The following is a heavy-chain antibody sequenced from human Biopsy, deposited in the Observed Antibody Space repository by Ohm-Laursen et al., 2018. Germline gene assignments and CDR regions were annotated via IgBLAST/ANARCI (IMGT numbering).Heavy chain of an antibody. V-gene: IGHV1-8*01. CDR2: MIPSSGKT. J-gene: IGHJ5*02. D-gene: IGHD6-6*01. CDR3: ARGYSRRVSIFEASIYWFDT. Sequence: ASVKVSCKASGYSFSTYDVNWVRQARGQGLEWMGWMIPSSGKTGYAQGFQGRATLTMNTSISTAYMELSGLRSEDTAVYFCARGYSRRVSIFEASIYWFDTWGQGTLVTVSS. CDR1: GYSFSTYD.